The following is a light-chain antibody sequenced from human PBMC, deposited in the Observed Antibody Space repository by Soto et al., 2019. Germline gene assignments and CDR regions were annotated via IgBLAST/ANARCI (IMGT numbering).Light chain of an antibody. J-gene: IGKJ4*01. V-gene: IGKV1-9*01. Sequence: DILLTQSPSFLSASVGDRVTITCRASQAISQGITTYFAWYQQKPGKAPELLIYDASTLEYGVPSRFSGSGSGTEFTLAINSLQPEDFATYYCQQLDTYPLTFGGGTKVEIK. CDR1: QAISQGITTY. CDR3: QQLDTYPLT. CDR2: DAS.